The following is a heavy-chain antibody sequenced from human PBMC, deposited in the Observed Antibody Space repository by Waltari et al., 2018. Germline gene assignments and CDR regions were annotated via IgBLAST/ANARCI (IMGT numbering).Heavy chain of an antibody. J-gene: IGHJ4*02. D-gene: IGHD2-21*01. V-gene: IGHV3-7*01. CDR2: IKYDGSEK. Sequence: SYWMRWVRQDPGKGLEWVANIKYDGSEKYYVDSVKGRFTVSRDNAKNSLYLQMNSLRAEDTAMFFCAREGSAIFNVWGQGTLVTVSS. CDR3: AREGSAIFNV. CDR1: SYW.